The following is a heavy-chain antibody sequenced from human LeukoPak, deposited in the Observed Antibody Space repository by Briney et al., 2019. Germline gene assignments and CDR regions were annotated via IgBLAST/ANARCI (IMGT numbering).Heavy chain of an antibody. CDR1: GFLFSNHE. J-gene: IGHJ4*02. CDR3: AKDAEGYFDY. Sequence: GGSLRLSCAASGFLFSNHEMNWVRQAPGKGLEWVSGISWNSGSIGYADSVKGRFTISRDNAKNSLYLQMNSLRAEDTALYYCAKDAEGYFDYWGQGTLVTVSS. CDR2: ISWNSGSI. V-gene: IGHV3-9*01.